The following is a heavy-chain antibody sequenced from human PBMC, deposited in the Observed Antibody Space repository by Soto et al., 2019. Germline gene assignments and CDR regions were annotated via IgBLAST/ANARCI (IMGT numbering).Heavy chain of an antibody. CDR3: AVNYYDSSGYGPNFDY. CDR2: ITPIFGTA. V-gene: IGHV1-69*06. D-gene: IGHD3-22*01. J-gene: IGHJ4*02. CDR1: GGTFSSYA. Sequence: GPPVKVSCKASGGTFSSYAISWVRQAPGQGLEWMGGITPIFGTANYAQKFQGRVTITADKSTSTAYMELSSLRAEDTAVYYCAVNYYDSSGYGPNFDYWGQGTLVTVSS.